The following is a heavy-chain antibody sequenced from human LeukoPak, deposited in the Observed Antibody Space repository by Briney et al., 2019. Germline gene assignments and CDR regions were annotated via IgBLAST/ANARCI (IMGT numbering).Heavy chain of an antibody. J-gene: IGHJ4*02. V-gene: IGHV3-7*01. Sequence: GGSLRLSCVASEFSFSTYWMSWVRQVPGKGLEWVANIKQDGSEKFYVDSVKGRFTISRDNAKNSVYLQMNSLRAEDTAVYYCVRWRTSPLYTAIDYWGQGTLVTVSS. CDR1: EFSFSTYW. D-gene: IGHD5-18*01. CDR3: VRWRTSPLYTAIDY. CDR2: IKQDGSEK.